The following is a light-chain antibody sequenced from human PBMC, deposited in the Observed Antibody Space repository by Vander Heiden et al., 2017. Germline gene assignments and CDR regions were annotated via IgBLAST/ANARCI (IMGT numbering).Light chain of an antibody. CDR2: EVK. Sequence: QTALTQPASVSGSPGQSITISCTGTRSDVGGYSYVSWYQQHPGKAPKLIILEVKNRPAGGSERCSGSKSGNTASLRISGLEPEDEGDYYCSSYTNTNATYVVFGGGTRLTVL. V-gene: IGLV2-14*03. CDR1: RSDVGGYSY. J-gene: IGLJ2*01. CDR3: SSYTNTNATYVV.